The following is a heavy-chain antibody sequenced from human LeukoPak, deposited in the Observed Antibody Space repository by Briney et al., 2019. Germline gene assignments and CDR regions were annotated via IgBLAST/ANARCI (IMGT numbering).Heavy chain of an antibody. CDR3: AKLPPAGFAYYDSSGYPSFDY. Sequence: GGSLRLSCAASGFTFSSYWMSWVRQAPGKGLVWVSRINSDGSSTSYADSVKGRFTISRDNSKNTLYLQMNSLRAEDTAVYYCAKLPPAGFAYYDSSGYPSFDYWGQGTLVTVSS. CDR1: GFTFSSYW. V-gene: IGHV3-74*01. D-gene: IGHD3-22*01. J-gene: IGHJ4*02. CDR2: INSDGSST.